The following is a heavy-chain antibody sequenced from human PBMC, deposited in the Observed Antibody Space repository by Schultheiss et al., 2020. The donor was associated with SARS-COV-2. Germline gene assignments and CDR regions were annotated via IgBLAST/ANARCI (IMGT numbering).Heavy chain of an antibody. D-gene: IGHD2-15*01. CDR1: GGSISSYY. J-gene: IGHJ6*03. Sequence: SETLSLTCTVSGGSISSYYWSWIRQPPGKGLEWIGYIYYSGSTNYNPSLKSRVTISVDTSKNQFSLKLSSVTAADTAVYYCARQRLVARRTYYYYMDVWGKGTTVTVSS. V-gene: IGHV4-59*08. CDR3: ARQRLVARRTYYYYMDV. CDR2: IYYSGST.